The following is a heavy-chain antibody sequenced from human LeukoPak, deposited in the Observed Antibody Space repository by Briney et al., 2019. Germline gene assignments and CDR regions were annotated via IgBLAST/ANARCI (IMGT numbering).Heavy chain of an antibody. Sequence: GGSLRLSCAPSGFTFCIYGVQWVRHAPGKGLEWVAVVWYDGINNYSANCGKDHFTISRDNSKNTQKQQMNSLRAEDTAVYYCARDYTVTSYYLQYWGQGTLVTVSS. V-gene: IGHV3-33*01. CDR3: ARDYTVTSYYLQY. CDR1: GFTFCIYG. D-gene: IGHD4-17*01. CDR2: VWYDGINN. J-gene: IGHJ4*02.